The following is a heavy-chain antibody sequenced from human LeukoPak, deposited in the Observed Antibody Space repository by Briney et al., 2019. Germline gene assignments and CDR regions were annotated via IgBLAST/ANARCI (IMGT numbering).Heavy chain of an antibody. CDR3: AKDMSRHYYGSGSAY. J-gene: IGHJ4*02. CDR2: ISWNSGSI. CDR1: GFTFSSYA. V-gene: IGHV3-9*01. Sequence: GGSLRLSCAASGFTFSSYAMSWVRQAPGKGLEWVSGISWNSGSIGYADSVKGRFTISRDNAKNSLYLQMNSLRAEDTALYYCAKDMSRHYYGSGSAYWGQGTLVTVSS. D-gene: IGHD3-10*01.